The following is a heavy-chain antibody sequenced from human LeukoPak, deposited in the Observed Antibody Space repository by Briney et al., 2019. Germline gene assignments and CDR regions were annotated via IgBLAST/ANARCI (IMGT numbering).Heavy chain of an antibody. D-gene: IGHD3-22*01. J-gene: IGHJ4*02. CDR3: ARDTYYYDSSGYADY. CDR1: GYTFTSYG. V-gene: IGHV1-18*01. CDR2: ISAYNGNT. Sequence: ASVKVSCKASGYTFTSYGIRWVRQAPGQGLEWMGWISAYNGNTNYAQKLQGRVTMTTDTSTSTAYMELRSLRSDDTAVYYCARDTYYYDSSGYADYWGQGTLVTVSS.